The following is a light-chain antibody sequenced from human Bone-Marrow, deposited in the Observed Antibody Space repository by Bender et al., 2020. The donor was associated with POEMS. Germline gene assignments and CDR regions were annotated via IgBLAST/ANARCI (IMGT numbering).Light chain of an antibody. V-gene: IGLV2-18*02. CDR2: EVN. CDR1: SSDVGSYNR. J-gene: IGLJ1*01. CDR3: SSYAGSNTPYV. Sequence: QSALTQPPSVSGSPGQSVTISCTGTSSDVGSYNRVSWYQQPPGTAPKLMIYEVNKRPSGVPDRFSGSRSGNTASLTVSGLQAEDEADYYCSSYAGSNTPYVFGTGTRVTVL.